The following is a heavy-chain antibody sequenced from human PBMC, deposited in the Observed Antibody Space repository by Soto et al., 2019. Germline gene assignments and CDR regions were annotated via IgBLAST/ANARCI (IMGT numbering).Heavy chain of an antibody. CDR3: ARDTIKAASGSYYYMDV. Sequence: PSETLSLTCTVSGGSISSYYWSWIRQPPGKGLEWIGYIYYSGSTNYNPSLKSRVTISVDTSKNQFSLKLSSVTAADTAVYYCARDTIKAASGSYYYMDVWGKGTTVTVSS. CDR1: GGSISSYY. CDR2: IYYSGST. J-gene: IGHJ6*03. D-gene: IGHD3-10*01. V-gene: IGHV4-59*12.